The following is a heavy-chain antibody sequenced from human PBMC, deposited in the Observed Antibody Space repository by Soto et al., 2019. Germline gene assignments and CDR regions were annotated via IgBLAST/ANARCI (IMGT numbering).Heavy chain of an antibody. V-gene: IGHV3-23*01. D-gene: IGHD2-21*01. CDR1: GFTFSSYA. Sequence: TGGFLRLSCAASGFTFSSYAMTWVRRAPGKGLEWVSGISGSSGRTFYADSVKGRFTISRDNSKNTLYLQMNSLTADDTAVYFCEKAGCGSECYYRSDYWGQGTRVTVSS. CDR3: EKAGCGSECYYRSDY. J-gene: IGHJ4*02. CDR2: ISGSSGRT.